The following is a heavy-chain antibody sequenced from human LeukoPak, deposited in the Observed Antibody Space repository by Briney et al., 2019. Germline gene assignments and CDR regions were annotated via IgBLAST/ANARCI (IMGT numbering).Heavy chain of an antibody. D-gene: IGHD3-10*01. J-gene: IGHJ4*02. CDR3: AHIEVAMVRGVVPFDY. CDR1: GGSISSYYW. V-gene: IGHV2-5*08. CDR2: IYWDDDK. Sequence: TLSLTCTVSGGSISSYYWSWIRQPPGKALEWLALIYWDDDKRYSPSLKSRLTITKDTSKNQVVLTMTNMDPVDTATYYCAHIEVAMVRGVVPFDYWGQGTLVTVSS.